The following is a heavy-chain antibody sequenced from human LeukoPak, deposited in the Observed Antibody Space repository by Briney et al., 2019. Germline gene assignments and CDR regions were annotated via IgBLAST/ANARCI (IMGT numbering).Heavy chain of an antibody. Sequence: GRSLRLSCAASGFTFSSYAMHWVRQAPGKGLEWVAVISYDGSNKYYADSVKGRFTISRDNSKNTLYLQMNSLRAEDTAVYYRARDHSIVGYPVDYWGQGTLVTVSS. CDR1: GFTFSSYA. J-gene: IGHJ4*02. CDR3: ARDHSIVGYPVDY. V-gene: IGHV3-30-3*01. CDR2: ISYDGSNK. D-gene: IGHD5-12*01.